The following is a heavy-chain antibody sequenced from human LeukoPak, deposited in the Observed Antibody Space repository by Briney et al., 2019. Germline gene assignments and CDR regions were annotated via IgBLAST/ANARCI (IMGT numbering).Heavy chain of an antibody. CDR3: ARVTVRAGIAAAGTPPGQGMDV. CDR1: GGTFSSYA. V-gene: IGHV1-69*04. D-gene: IGHD6-13*01. CDR2: IIPIFGIA. J-gene: IGHJ6*02. Sequence: GASVKVSCKASGGTFSSYAISWVRQAPGQGLEWMGRIIPIFGIANYAQKFQGRVTITADKSTSTAYMEPSSLRSEDTAVYYCARVTVRAGIAAAGTPPGQGMDVWGQGTTVTVSS.